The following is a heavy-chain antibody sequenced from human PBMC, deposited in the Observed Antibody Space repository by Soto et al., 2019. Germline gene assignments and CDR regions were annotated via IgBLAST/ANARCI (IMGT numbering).Heavy chain of an antibody. CDR3: ARDRWRGRYFDWLEDWFDP. Sequence: SETLSLTCTVSGGSISSYYWSWIRQPPGKGLEWIGYIYYSGSTNYNPSLKSRVTISVDTSKNQFSLKLSSVTAADTAVYYCARDRWRGRYFDWLEDWFDPWGQGTLVTVSS. V-gene: IGHV4-59*01. CDR2: IYYSGST. J-gene: IGHJ5*02. D-gene: IGHD3-9*01. CDR1: GGSISSYY.